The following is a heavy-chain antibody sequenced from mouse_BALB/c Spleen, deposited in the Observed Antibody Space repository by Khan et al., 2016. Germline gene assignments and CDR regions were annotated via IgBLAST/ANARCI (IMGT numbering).Heavy chain of an antibody. D-gene: IGHD4-1*01. Sequence: EVKLLESGGGLVQPRGSLNLSCAASGFDFSRYWMSWARQAPGKGQEWIGEINPGSSTINYTPSLKDKFIISRDNAKNTLYLQMSKVRSEDTALSYCARANYYAMDYWGQGTSVTVSS. CDR2: INPGSSTI. CDR1: GFDFSRYW. CDR3: ARANYYAMDY. J-gene: IGHJ4*01. V-gene: IGHV4-2*02.